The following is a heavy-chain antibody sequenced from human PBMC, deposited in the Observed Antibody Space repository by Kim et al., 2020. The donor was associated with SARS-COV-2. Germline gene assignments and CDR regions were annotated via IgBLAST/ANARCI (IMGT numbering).Heavy chain of an antibody. D-gene: IGHD3-22*01. CDR3: AKFEITMILVAIGAAFDI. Sequence: GGSLRLSCAASGFTFSSYAMSWVRQAPGKGLEWVSAISGSGGSTFYPDSVKGRFTISRDNSKNTLYLQMHSLRAEDTAIYYCAKFEITMILVAIGAAFDIWGQGTMVTVSS. CDR2: ISGSGGST. CDR1: GFTFSSYA. V-gene: IGHV3-23*01. J-gene: IGHJ3*02.